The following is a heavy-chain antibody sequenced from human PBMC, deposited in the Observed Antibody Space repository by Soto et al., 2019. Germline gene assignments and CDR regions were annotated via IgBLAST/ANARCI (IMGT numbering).Heavy chain of an antibody. CDR1: GFSLSTNGVG. J-gene: IGHJ4*02. CDR2: IHWDDDK. D-gene: IGHD3-10*01. V-gene: IGHV2-5*02. Sequence: QITLKESGPMLVKPTQTLTLTCTFSGFSLSTNGVGVGWIRQPPGKALEWLALIHWDDDKWYSPSLKSSLTNTQDPSKNQGVLTMPNVAPVDTATYYCAHNADYYGPAFDYWGQGILVTVSS. CDR3: AHNADYYGPAFDY.